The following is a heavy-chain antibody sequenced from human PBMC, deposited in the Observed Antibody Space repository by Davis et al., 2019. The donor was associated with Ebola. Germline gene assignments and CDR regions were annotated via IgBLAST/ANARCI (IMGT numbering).Heavy chain of an antibody. CDR1: GYIFTGYF. J-gene: IGHJ6*04. CDR2: INPSGGST. Sequence: ASVKVSCKASGYIFTGYFIHWVRQPPGQGLEWMGIINPSGGSTTYAQRFQGRITMTRDTSTSTVYMDLSSLRSEDTAEYYCARAPSDFYGMDVWGKGTTVTVSS. D-gene: IGHD6-6*01. V-gene: IGHV1-46*01. CDR3: ARAPSDFYGMDV.